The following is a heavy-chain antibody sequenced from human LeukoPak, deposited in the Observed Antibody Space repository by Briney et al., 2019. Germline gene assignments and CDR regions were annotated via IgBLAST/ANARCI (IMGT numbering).Heavy chain of an antibody. D-gene: IGHD5-24*01. CDR1: GFTFSSSW. Sequence: GGSLRLSCVASGFTFSSSWMTWVRQAPGMGLERVANIKADGSGKYYVDSVRGRFSISRDNAKNSLFLELNSLRAEDTGVYFCARDRGWQQFDYWGQGTLVTVSS. CDR2: IKADGSGK. V-gene: IGHV3-7*01. CDR3: ARDRGWQQFDY. J-gene: IGHJ4*01.